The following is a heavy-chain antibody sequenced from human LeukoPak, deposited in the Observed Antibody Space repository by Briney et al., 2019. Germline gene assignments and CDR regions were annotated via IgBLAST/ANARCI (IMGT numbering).Heavy chain of an antibody. Sequence: ASVKVSCKASGYTFTSYYLHWVRQAPGQGLEWMGWINPNSGGTNYAQKFQGRVTMTRDTSISTAYMELSRLRSDDTAVYYCARASPRAPLGWFDPWGQGTLVTVSS. CDR1: GYTFTSYY. V-gene: IGHV1-2*02. CDR3: ARASPRAPLGWFDP. CDR2: INPNSGGT. J-gene: IGHJ5*02.